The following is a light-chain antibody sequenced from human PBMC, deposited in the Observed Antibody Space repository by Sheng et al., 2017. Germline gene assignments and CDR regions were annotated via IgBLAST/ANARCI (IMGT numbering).Light chain of an antibody. CDR2: DVS. V-gene: IGLV2-23*02. CDR1: SSDVGSYNL. Sequence: QSALTQPASVSGSPGQSITISCTGTSSDVGSYNLVSWYQQHPGKAPKLMIYDVSKRPSGVSNRFSGSKSGNTASLTISGLQAEDEADYYCCSYAGRWVFGGGTKLTVL. CDR3: CSYAGRWV. J-gene: IGLJ3*02.